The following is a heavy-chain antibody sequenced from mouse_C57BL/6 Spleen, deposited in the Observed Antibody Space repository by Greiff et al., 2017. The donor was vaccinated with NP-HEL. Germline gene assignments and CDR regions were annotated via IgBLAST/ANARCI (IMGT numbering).Heavy chain of an antibody. CDR2: ISSGSSTI. J-gene: IGHJ2*01. D-gene: IGHD1-1*01. CDR3: ARTPPYYYGSSYYFDY. CDR1: GFTFSDYG. V-gene: IGHV5-17*01. Sequence: EVHLVESGGGLVKPGGSLKLSCAASGFTFSDYGMHWVRQAPEKGLEWVAYISSGSSTIYYADTVKGRFTISRDNAKNTLFLQMTSLRSEDTAMYYCARTPPYYYGSSYYFDYWGQGTTLTVSS.